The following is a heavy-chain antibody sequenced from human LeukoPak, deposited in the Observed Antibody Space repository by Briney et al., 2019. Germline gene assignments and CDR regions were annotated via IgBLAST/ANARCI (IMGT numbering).Heavy chain of an antibody. CDR1: GFTFSSYA. CDR3: AKEEYYDFWSGDDY. CDR2: ISGSGGST. Sequence: GGSLRPSCAASGFTFSSYAMSWVRQAPGKGLEWVSAISGSGGSTYYADSVKGRFTISRDNSKNTLYLQMNSLRAEDTAVYYCAKEEYYDFWSGDDYWGQGTLVTVSS. D-gene: IGHD3-3*01. V-gene: IGHV3-23*01. J-gene: IGHJ4*02.